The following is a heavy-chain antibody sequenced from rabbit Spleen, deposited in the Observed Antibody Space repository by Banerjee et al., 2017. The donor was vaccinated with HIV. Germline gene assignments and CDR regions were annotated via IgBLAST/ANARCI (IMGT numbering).Heavy chain of an antibody. CDR2: IDSGSSGDT. CDR3: ARETSSGWGIVSFYFSL. J-gene: IGHJ4*01. CDR1: GFSFSSRFY. V-gene: IGHV1S40*01. D-gene: IGHD4-1*01. Sequence: QSLEKSGGDLVKPGASLTLTCTASGFSFSSRFYMCWVRQAPGKGLEWIACIDSGSSGDTYYANWAKGRFTISSTSSTTVTLQMTSLTAADTATYFCARETSSGWGIVSFYFSLWGPGTLVTVS.